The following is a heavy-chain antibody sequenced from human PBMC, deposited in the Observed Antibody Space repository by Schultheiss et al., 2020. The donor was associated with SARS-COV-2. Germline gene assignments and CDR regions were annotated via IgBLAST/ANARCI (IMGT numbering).Heavy chain of an antibody. J-gene: IGHJ6*02. CDR2: ISSSSSTI. Sequence: GGSLRLSCAASGFSFSSYGMHWVRQAPGKGLEWVSYISSSSSTIYYADSVKGRFTISRDNSKNTLYLQMNSLRAEDTAVYYCAKSPPYTVVVAATPYGMDVWGQGTTVTVSS. CDR1: GFSFSSYG. V-gene: IGHV3-48*01. CDR3: AKSPPYTVVVAATPYGMDV. D-gene: IGHD2-15*01.